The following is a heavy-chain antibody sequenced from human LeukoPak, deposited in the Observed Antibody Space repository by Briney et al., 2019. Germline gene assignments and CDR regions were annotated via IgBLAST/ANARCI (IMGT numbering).Heavy chain of an antibody. Sequence: GGSLRLSCAASGFTLSNSEMNWVRQAPGKGLEWVGRIKSKTDGGTTDYAAPVKGRFTISRDDSKNTLYLQMNSLKTEDTAVYYCTTGYCSRTSCYYFDYWGQGTLVTVSS. J-gene: IGHJ4*02. CDR3: TTGYCSRTSCYYFDY. CDR2: IKSKTDGGTT. D-gene: IGHD2-2*01. V-gene: IGHV3-15*01. CDR1: GFTLSNSE.